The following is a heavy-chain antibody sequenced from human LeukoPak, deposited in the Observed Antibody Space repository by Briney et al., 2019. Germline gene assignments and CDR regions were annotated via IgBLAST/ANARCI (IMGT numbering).Heavy chain of an antibody. CDR1: GFTYSNYA. CDR2: ISGCGGRT. Sequence: GGSLRLSCAASGFTYSNYAMSWVRQAPGKGLEGVSVISGCGGRTYYADSVQGRFTISRDNSKNTLYLQMNSLRAEDTAVYYCAKDGPTYYDSSGYYVSPPDFWGQGTLVTVSS. J-gene: IGHJ4*02. V-gene: IGHV3-23*01. D-gene: IGHD3-22*01. CDR3: AKDGPTYYDSSGYYVSPPDF.